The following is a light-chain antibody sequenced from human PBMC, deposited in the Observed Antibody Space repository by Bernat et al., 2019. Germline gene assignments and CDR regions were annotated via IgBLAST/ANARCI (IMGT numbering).Light chain of an antibody. J-gene: IGLJ1*01. Sequence: QSVLTQPPSASGTPGQRVTISCSGSTSNIKDNHVYWYQQLPGTAPKLLIYDYHQRPSGVPDRFSDSQSGTSASLAIGGLRSEDEADYYCAAWDDSLSSFVFGTGTNVTVL. CDR3: AAWDDSLSSFV. CDR1: TSNIKDNH. CDR2: DYH. V-gene: IGLV1-47*02.